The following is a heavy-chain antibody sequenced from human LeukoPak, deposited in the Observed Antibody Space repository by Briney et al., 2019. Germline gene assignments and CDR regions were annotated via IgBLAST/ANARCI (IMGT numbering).Heavy chain of an antibody. V-gene: IGHV4-59*08. CDR1: GGSISSYY. CDR2: IYYSGST. Sequence: KPAETESLTCTVSGGSISSYYWNWIRQPPGKGLEWIGYIYYSGSTNYNPSLKSRVTTLVDTSKNQFSLRLSSVTAADTAVYYCAREYSSSSGRRAFDFWGQGTMVTVSS. D-gene: IGHD6-6*01. CDR3: AREYSSSSGRRAFDF. J-gene: IGHJ3*01.